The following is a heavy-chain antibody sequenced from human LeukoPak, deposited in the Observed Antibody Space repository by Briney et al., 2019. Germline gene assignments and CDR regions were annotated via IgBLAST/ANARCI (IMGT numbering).Heavy chain of an antibody. CDR1: GFTFGDYA. D-gene: IGHD2-2*01. V-gene: IGHV3-49*04. CDR2: IRSKAYGGTT. CDR3: TRDPNPIVVVPAATFDY. J-gene: IGHJ4*02. Sequence: GGSLRLSCTASGFTFGDYAMSWVRQAPGKGLEWVGFIRSKAYGGTTEYAASVKGRFTISRDDSKSIAYLQMNSLKTEDTAVYYCTRDPNPIVVVPAATFDYWGQGTLVTVSS.